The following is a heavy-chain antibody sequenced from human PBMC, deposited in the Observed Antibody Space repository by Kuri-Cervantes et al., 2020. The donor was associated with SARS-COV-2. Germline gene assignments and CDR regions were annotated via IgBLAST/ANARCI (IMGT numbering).Heavy chain of an antibody. CDR3: ARLYYDFWSGYHYTDDAFDI. J-gene: IGHJ3*02. Sequence: GESLKISCTASGFTFSNAWMSWVRQAPGKGLEWVSGINWNGGSTGYADSVKGRFTISRDNAKNSLYLQVNSLRAEDTAVYYCARLYYDFWSGYHYTDDAFDIWGQGTMVTVSS. CDR1: GFTFSNAW. V-gene: IGHV3-20*04. CDR2: INWNGGST. D-gene: IGHD3-3*01.